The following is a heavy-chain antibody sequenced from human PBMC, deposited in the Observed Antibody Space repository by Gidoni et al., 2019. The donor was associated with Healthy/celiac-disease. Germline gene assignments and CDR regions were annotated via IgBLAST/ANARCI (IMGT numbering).Heavy chain of an antibody. CDR1: GFTFSDHY. V-gene: IGHV3-72*01. Sequence: EVQLVESGGGLVQPGGSLRLSCAASGFTFSDHYMDWVRQAPGKGLEWVGRTRNKANSYTTEYAASVKGRFTISRDDSKNSLYLQMNSLKTEDTAVYYCARVMGDYYLWYFDLWGRGTLVTVSS. D-gene: IGHD2-21*02. J-gene: IGHJ2*01. CDR2: TRNKANSYTT. CDR3: ARVMGDYYLWYFDL.